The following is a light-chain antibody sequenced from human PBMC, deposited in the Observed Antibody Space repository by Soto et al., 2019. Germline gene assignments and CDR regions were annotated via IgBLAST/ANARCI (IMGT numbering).Light chain of an antibody. CDR3: QQYNSYYRT. Sequence: DTQIPKSPSTVPRSLRPSLPITGRASQTISSWLAWYQQKPGKAPKLLIYKASTLKSGVPSRFSGSGSGTEFTLTISSLQPDDFATYYCQQYNSYYRTFGQGTKVDIK. CDR1: QTISSW. J-gene: IGKJ1*01. V-gene: IGKV1-5*03. CDR2: KAS.